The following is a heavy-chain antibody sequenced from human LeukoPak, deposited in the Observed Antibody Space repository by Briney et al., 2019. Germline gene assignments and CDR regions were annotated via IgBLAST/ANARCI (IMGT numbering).Heavy chain of an antibody. CDR2: INHSGST. CDR3: AATDAFDI. V-gene: IGHV4-34*01. J-gene: IGHJ3*02. CDR1: GGSFGGYY. Sequence: SETLSVTSAVYGGSFGGYYWSWIRQPPGKGLEWIGEINHSGSTNYNPSLKSRVTISVDTSKNQFSLKLSSVTAADTAVYYCAATDAFDIWGQGTMVTVSS.